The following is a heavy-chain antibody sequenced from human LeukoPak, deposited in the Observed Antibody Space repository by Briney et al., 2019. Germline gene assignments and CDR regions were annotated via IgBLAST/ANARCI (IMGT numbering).Heavy chain of an antibody. CDR2: ISYDGSNK. V-gene: IGHV3-30*04. Sequence: GRSLRLSCAASGFTFSTYAMHWVRQAPGKGLEWVAVISYDGSNKYCADSVKGRFTISRDNSKNTLYLQMNSLRAEDTAVYYCARGAVPRALDYWGQGTLVTVSS. CDR3: ARGAVPRALDY. J-gene: IGHJ4*02. CDR1: GFTFSTYA.